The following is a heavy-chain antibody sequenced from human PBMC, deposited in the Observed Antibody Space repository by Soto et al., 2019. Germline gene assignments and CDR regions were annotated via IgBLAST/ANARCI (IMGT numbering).Heavy chain of an antibody. V-gene: IGHV4-59*01. CDR3: ARGRPLLGMDV. J-gene: IGHJ6*02. Sequence: SETLSLTCTVSGGSISSYYWSWIRQPPGKGLEWIGYIYYSGSTNYNPSLKSPVTISVDTSKNPFSLKLCSVTAADTAVYYCARGRPLLGMDVWGQGTTVTVSS. CDR2: IYYSGST. CDR1: GGSISSYY. D-gene: IGHD3-10*01.